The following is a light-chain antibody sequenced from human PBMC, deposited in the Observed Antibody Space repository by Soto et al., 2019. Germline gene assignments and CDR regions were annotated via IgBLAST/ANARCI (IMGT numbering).Light chain of an antibody. CDR2: DAS. CDR1: QSVSGW. CDR3: QEYNSYTGT. J-gene: IGKJ1*01. Sequence: DIQMTQSPSTLSASVGDTVTVTCRASQSVSGWLAWYQQNPGKAPKLLIYDASSLQSGVPSRFSGSGSGTEFTLTISSLQPDEFGTYYCQEYNSYTGTVGPGTKVDIK. V-gene: IGKV1-5*01.